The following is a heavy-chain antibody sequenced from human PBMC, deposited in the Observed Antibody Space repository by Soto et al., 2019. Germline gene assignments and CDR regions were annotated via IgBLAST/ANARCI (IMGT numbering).Heavy chain of an antibody. CDR3: TRENIDNSEGLYDAFDI. V-gene: IGHV1-2*02. D-gene: IGHD2-15*01. CDR1: GYTFSAYY. Sequence: GASVKVSCKASGYTFSAYYTPWVRQAPGRVLVWVGGMNPNSAGTYFAQKFQGRVTLTRDTAISTAYMEVNRLRSDDTAVYYCTRENIDNSEGLYDAFDIWGQGTTVNVSS. J-gene: IGHJ3*02. CDR2: MNPNSAGT.